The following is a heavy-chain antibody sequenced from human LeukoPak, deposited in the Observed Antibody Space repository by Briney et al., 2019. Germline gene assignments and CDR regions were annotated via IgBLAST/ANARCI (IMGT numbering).Heavy chain of an antibody. D-gene: IGHD3-22*01. CDR1: GFTFSSYA. CDR3: AKTYYYDSSGYYYWYFDL. V-gene: IGHV3-30-3*02. Sequence: PGRSLRLSCATSGFTFSSYALHWVRQAPGKGLEWVAVMSYDGSNKLYADSVKGRFTISRDNSKNTLYLQMNSLRAEDTAVYYCAKTYYYDSSGYYYWYFDLWGRGTLVTVSS. CDR2: MSYDGSNK. J-gene: IGHJ2*01.